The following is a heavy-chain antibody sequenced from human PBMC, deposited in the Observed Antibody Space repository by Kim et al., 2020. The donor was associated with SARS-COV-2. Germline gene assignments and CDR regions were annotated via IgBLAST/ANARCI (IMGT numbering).Heavy chain of an antibody. J-gene: IGHJ4*02. V-gene: IGHV3-7*01. Sequence: DGSEKNCVDSVRGRFTISRDNAEKSLYLKMDSLRAEDTAVYYCASLKYDYWGRGALVTVSS. CDR3: ASLKYDY. CDR2: DGSEK. D-gene: IGHD2-2*01.